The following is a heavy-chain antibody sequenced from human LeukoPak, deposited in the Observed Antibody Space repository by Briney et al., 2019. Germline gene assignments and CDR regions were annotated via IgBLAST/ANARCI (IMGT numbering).Heavy chain of an antibody. CDR1: GFTFSSYA. Sequence: PGGSLRLSCAASGFTFSSYAMSWVRQAPGKGLEWVSGISTSGGTTSYADSVKGRFTISRDNPRNTLYMQTNSLRAEDTAVYYCAIMHRYYDGSGYWVQWGQGTLVTVSS. J-gene: IGHJ4*02. D-gene: IGHD3-22*01. V-gene: IGHV3-23*01. CDR3: AIMHRYYDGSGYWVQ. CDR2: ISTSGGTT.